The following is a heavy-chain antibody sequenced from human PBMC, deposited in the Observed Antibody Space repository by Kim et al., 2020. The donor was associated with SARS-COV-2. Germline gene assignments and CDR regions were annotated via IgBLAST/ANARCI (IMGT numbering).Heavy chain of an antibody. CDR2: VYYSGST. CDR1: GGSISSSSYY. J-gene: IGHJ6*02. Sequence: SETLSLTCTVSGGSISSSSYYWGWIRQPPGKGLEYIAYVYYSGSTYYNPSLKSRVTISIDTSKNQFSLKLSSGTAADTALYYCVRHKSFYGIDVWGQGTT. V-gene: IGHV4-39*01. CDR3: VRHKSFYGIDV.